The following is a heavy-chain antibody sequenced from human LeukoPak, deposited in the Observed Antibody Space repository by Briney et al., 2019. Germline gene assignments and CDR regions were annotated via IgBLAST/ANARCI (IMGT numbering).Heavy chain of an antibody. D-gene: IGHD3-16*01. Sequence: GGSLRLSCAASGFTFSSYWMSWVRQAPGKGLEWVANIKQDGSEKYYVDSVKGRFTISRDNAKNSLYLQMNSLRAEDTAVYYCARDANYHDSDAYYDALVIWGQGTLVTVSS. J-gene: IGHJ3*02. CDR2: IKQDGSEK. V-gene: IGHV3-7*03. CDR3: ARDANYHDSDAYYDALVI. CDR1: GFTFSSYW.